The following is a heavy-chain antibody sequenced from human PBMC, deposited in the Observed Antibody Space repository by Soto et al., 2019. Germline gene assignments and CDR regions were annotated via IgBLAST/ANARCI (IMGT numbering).Heavy chain of an antibody. D-gene: IGHD1-20*01. CDR3: ASSHAGAHITAAVH. CDR1: GGSISSGGYS. J-gene: IGHJ4*02. Sequence: QLQLQESGSGLVKPSQTLSLTCAVSGGSISSGGYSWSWIRQPPGKGLEWIGYIYHSGSTYSNPSLKGRVTISVDRSKNQFALKLSSVTAADTAVNYCASSHAGAHITAAVHWGQGTLVTVSS. CDR2: IYHSGST. V-gene: IGHV4-30-2*01.